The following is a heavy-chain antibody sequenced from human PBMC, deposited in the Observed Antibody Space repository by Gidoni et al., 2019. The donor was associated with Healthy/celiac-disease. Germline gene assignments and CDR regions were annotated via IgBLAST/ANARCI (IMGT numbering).Heavy chain of an antibody. CDR2: ISYDGSNK. CDR1: GFTFSSYG. Sequence: QVQLVESGGGVVQPGRSLRLSCAASGFTFSSYGMHWVRQAPGKGLEWVAVISYDGSNKYYADSVKGRFTISRDNSKNTLYLQMNSLRAEDTAVYYCAKDGYGSGSYPWDWGQGTLVTVSS. J-gene: IGHJ4*02. D-gene: IGHD3-10*01. V-gene: IGHV3-30*18. CDR3: AKDGYGSGSYPWD.